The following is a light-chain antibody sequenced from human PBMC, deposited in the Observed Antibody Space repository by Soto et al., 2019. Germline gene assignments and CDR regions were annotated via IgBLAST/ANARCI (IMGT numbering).Light chain of an antibody. J-gene: IGLJ3*02. V-gene: IGLV2-8*01. Sequence: QSVLTQPPSASGSPGQSVTISCTGTRSDVGSYNFVSWYQQHPGKAPKLVIYEVSKRPSGVPDRFSGSKSGNTASLTVSGLQAEDEADYYCSSYGGSNNLVFGGGTKLTVL. CDR1: RSDVGSYNF. CDR3: SSYGGSNNLV. CDR2: EVS.